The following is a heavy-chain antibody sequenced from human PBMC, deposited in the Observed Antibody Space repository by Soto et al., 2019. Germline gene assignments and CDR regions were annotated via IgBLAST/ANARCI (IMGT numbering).Heavy chain of an antibody. D-gene: IGHD6-13*01. Sequence: GGSLRLSCAASGFTFSSYSMNWVRQAPGKGLEWVSSISNSSSYIYYADSVKGRFTISRDNAKNSLYLQMNSLRAEDTAVYYCARDRTGYSSSTDAFDIWGQGTMVTVSS. CDR1: GFTFSSYS. CDR2: ISNSSSYI. V-gene: IGHV3-21*01. J-gene: IGHJ3*02. CDR3: ARDRTGYSSSTDAFDI.